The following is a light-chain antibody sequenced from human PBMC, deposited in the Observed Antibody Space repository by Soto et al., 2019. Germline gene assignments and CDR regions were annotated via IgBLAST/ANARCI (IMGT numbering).Light chain of an antibody. CDR2: EGS. Sequence: QPAAVSGSPGESITISCTGTSSDVGSYNLVSWYQQHPGKAPKLMIYEGSKRPSGVSNRFSGSKSGNTASLTISGLQAEDVAYYYCCSYAGSSTSVVFGGGTKLTVL. CDR1: SSDVGSYNL. V-gene: IGLV2-23*01. CDR3: CSYAGSSTSVV. J-gene: IGLJ2*01.